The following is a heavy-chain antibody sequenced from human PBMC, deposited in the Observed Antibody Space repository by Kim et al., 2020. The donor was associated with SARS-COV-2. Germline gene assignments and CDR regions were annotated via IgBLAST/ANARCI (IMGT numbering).Heavy chain of an antibody. CDR3: AKDFHRGYYYYYGMDV. V-gene: IGHV3-30*18. J-gene: IGHJ6*02. CDR2: ISYDGSNK. Sequence: GGSLRLSCAASGFTFSSYGMHWVRQAPGKGLEWVAVISYDGSNKYYADSVKGRFTISRDNSKNTLYLQMNSLRAEDTAVYYCAKDFHRGYYYYYGMDVWGQGTTVTVSS. CDR1: GFTFSSYG.